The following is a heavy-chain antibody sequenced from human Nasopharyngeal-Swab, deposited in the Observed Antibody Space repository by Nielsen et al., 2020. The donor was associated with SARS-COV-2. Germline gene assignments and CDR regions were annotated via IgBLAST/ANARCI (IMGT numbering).Heavy chain of an antibody. D-gene: IGHD5-12*01. V-gene: IGHV3-73*01. CDR1: GFTFSGSA. Sequence: GESLKISCAASGFTFSGSAMHWVRQASGKGLEWVGRIRSKANSYATAYAASVKGRFTISRDDSKNTAYLQMNSLKTEDTAVYYCTRLSVDEHWGQGTLVTVSS. CDR3: TRLSVDEH. CDR2: IRSKANSYAT. J-gene: IGHJ1*01.